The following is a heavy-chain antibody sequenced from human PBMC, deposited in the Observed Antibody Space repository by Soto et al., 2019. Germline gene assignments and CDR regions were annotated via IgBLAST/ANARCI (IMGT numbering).Heavy chain of an antibody. J-gene: IGHJ3*02. CDR2: ISNRGDT. CDR3: AREPRYCRCGSCSITGDAYDI. V-gene: IGHV3-66*01. CDR1: GFIVSDTY. Sequence: EVQLVESGGGLVQPGGSLRLSCTASGFIVSDTYVNWVRQAPGKGLEWVSVISNRGDTPYADSVRGRFSLSRDISDNTLHLQMNNLRVEDTAVYYCAREPRYCRCGSCSITGDAYDIWGQGTMVTVSS. D-gene: IGHD2-15*01.